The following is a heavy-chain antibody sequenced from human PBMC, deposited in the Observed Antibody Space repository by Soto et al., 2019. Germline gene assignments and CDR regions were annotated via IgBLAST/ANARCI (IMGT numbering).Heavy chain of an antibody. J-gene: IGHJ4*02. Sequence: PGGSLRLSCAASGFTFSSNAMSWVRQAPGKGLEWVSAISGSGGSTYYADSVKGRFTISRDNSKNTLYLQMNSLRAEDTAVYYCAKEIANSSRTRYTDYWGQGTLVTVSS. D-gene: IGHD2-2*02. CDR1: GFTFSSNA. CDR2: ISGSGGST. V-gene: IGHV3-23*01. CDR3: AKEIANSSRTRYTDY.